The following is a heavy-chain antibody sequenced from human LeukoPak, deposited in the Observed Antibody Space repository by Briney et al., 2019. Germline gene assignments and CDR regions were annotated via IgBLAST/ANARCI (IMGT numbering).Heavy chain of an antibody. CDR3: ARSSTTYYYDTSSHY. D-gene: IGHD3-22*01. Sequence: ASVKVSCKASGFTFSSYSMNWVRQAPGKGLEWVSYISSSGTNIYYADSVKGRFTISRDNAKNSLYLQMNSLRAEDTAVYYCARSSTTYYYDTSSHYWGQGTLVTVSS. CDR1: GFTFSSYS. CDR2: ISSSGTNI. V-gene: IGHV3-48*04. J-gene: IGHJ4*02.